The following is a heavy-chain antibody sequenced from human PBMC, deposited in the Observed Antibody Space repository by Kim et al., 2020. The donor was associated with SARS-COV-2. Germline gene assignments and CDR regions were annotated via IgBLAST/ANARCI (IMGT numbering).Heavy chain of an antibody. CDR1: GFTFSSYA. Sequence: GGSLRLSCSASGFTFSSYAMHWVRQAPGKGLEYVSAISSNGGSTYYADSVKGRFTISRDNSKNTLYLQMSSLRAEDTAVYYCVKDRGLDCSGGSCKKLRVGYFQHWGQGTLVTVSS. V-gene: IGHV3-64D*06. J-gene: IGHJ1*01. CDR3: VKDRGLDCSGGSCKKLRVGYFQH. D-gene: IGHD2-15*01. CDR2: ISSNGGST.